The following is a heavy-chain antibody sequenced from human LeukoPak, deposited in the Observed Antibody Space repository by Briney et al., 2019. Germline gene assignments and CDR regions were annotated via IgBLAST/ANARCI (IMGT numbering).Heavy chain of an antibody. D-gene: IGHD2-21*02. CDR1: GYTFTSYD. CDR2: MNPNSGNT. J-gene: IGHJ3*02. V-gene: IGHV1-8*01. Sequence: ASVKVSCKASGYTFTSYDINWVRQATGQGHEWMGWMNPNSGNTGYAQKFQGRVTMTRNTSISTAYMELSSLRSEDTAVYYCATVPLGIVVVTGNAFDIWGQGTMVTVSS. CDR3: ATVPLGIVVVTGNAFDI.